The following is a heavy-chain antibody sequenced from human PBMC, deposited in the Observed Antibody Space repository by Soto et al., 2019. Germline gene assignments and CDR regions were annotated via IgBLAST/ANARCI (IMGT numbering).Heavy chain of an antibody. J-gene: IGHJ6*02. CDR2: IYYRGST. Sequence: PSETLSLTCTVYGGSISSHYWSWVRQAPGKGLEWIGHIYYRGSTTYNPSLRSRSTISVETSNNQFSLKLNSVTTADTAVYYCARDGREASGMDVWGQGTKVTVSS. D-gene: IGHD1-26*01. CDR3: ARDGREASGMDV. CDR1: GGSISSHY. V-gene: IGHV4-59*11.